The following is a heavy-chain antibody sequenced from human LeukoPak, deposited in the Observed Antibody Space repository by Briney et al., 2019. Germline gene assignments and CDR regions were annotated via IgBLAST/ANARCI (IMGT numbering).Heavy chain of an antibody. V-gene: IGHV3-66*01. Sequence: GGSLRLSCAASGFTVSSNYMSWVRQAPGKGLEWVSVIYSGGSTYYADSVKGRFTISRDNSKNTLYLQMNSLRAEDTAVYYCARSGTAGSGYNDYWGRETLVTVSP. J-gene: IGHJ4*02. D-gene: IGHD3-3*01. CDR2: IYSGGST. CDR3: ARSGTAGSGYNDY. CDR1: GFTVSSNY.